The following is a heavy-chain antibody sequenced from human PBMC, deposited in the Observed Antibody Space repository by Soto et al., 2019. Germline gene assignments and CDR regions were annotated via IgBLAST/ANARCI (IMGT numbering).Heavy chain of an antibody. CDR3: ARGGPVSVSPAWQLLGYFDY. CDR1: GGSISRGAYF. CDR2: LSYSGAT. J-gene: IGHJ4*02. Sequence: QVHLQESGPGQVRPSQTLSLSCSVSGGSISRGAYFWTWIRQFPGKGLGWIAYLSYSGATYYNPSLKNRVTILADTSKNQFSLKLNSVTSADTAVYYCARGGPVSVSPAWQLLGYFDYWGQGTLVTVSS. D-gene: IGHD2-15*01. V-gene: IGHV4-31*03.